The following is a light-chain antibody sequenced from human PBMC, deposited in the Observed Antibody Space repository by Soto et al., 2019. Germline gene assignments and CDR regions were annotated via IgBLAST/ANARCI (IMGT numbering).Light chain of an antibody. CDR2: EVS. CDR3: QSYDSSLSGSV. J-gene: IGLJ1*01. Sequence: QSALTQPASVSGSPGQSITISCTGTSSDVGGYKYVSWYQQHPDKAPKLIIFEVSNRPSGVPDRFSGSKSGTSASLAITGLQAEDEADYYCQSYDSSLSGSVFGTGTKVTVL. CDR1: SSDVGGYKY. V-gene: IGLV2-14*01.